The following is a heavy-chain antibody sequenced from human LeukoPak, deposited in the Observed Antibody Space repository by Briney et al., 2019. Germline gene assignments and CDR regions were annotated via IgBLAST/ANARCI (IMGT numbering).Heavy chain of an antibody. CDR2: IYYSGST. Sequence: SETLSLTCTVSGGSISSHYWSWIRQPPGKGLEWIGYIYYSGSTNYNPSLKSRVTISVDTSKNQFSLELSSVTAADTAVYYCARVGGSGSYYGRGYFDYWGQGTLVTVSS. J-gene: IGHJ4*02. CDR1: GGSISSHY. V-gene: IGHV4-59*11. CDR3: ARVGGSGSYYGRGYFDY. D-gene: IGHD1-26*01.